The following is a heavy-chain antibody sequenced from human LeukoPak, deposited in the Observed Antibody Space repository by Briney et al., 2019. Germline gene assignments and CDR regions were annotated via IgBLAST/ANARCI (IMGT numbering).Heavy chain of an antibody. CDR1: GGSISSSSYY. D-gene: IGHD3-3*01. J-gene: IGHJ4*02. CDR3: ARGRKHDFWSGYYTEGGLSY. Sequence: SETLSLTCTVSGGSISSSSYYWGWIRQPPGKGLEWIGEINHSGSTNYNPSLKSRVTISVDTSKNQFSLKLSSVTAADTAVYYCARGRKHDFWSGYYTEGGLSYWGQGTLVTVSS. V-gene: IGHV4-39*07. CDR2: INHSGST.